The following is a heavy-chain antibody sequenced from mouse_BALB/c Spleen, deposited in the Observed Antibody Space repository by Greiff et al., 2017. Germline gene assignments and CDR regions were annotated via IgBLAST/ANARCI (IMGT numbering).Heavy chain of an antibody. CDR1: GFNIKDTY. V-gene: IGHV14-3*02. CDR3: ARGYYGSRWFAY. J-gene: IGHJ3*01. CDR2: IDPANGNT. D-gene: IGHD1-1*01. Sequence: EVQLQQSGAELVKPGASVKLSCTASGFNIKDTYMHWVKQRPEQGLEWIGRIDPANGNTKYDPKFQGKATITADTSSNTAYLQLSSLTSEDTAVYYGARGYYGSRWFAYWGQGTLVTVSA.